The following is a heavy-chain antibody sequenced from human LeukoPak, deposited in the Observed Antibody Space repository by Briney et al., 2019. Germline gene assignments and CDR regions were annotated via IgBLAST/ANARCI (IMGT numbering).Heavy chain of an antibody. J-gene: IGHJ4*02. CDR3: ARDPVEMTTITWFDY. D-gene: IGHD5-24*01. Sequence: ASVKVSCKASGYTFTSYYIHWVRQAPGQGLEWMGIINPSGGSTTYSQKFQGRVTMTRDTSTSTVYMELSSLRPEDTAVYYCARDPVEMTTITWFDYWGQGTLVTVSS. V-gene: IGHV1-46*01. CDR1: GYTFTSYY. CDR2: INPSGGST.